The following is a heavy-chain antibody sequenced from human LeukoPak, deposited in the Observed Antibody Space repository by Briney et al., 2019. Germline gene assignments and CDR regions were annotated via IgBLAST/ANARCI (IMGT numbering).Heavy chain of an antibody. Sequence: GGSLRLSCAASGFTFSSYGMSWVRQAPGKGLEWVSAISGSGGSTYYPDSVKGRFTISRDNSKNTLYLQMNSLRAEDTAVYYCAKDYSSGWYFNWFDPWGQGTLVTVSS. CDR2: ISGSGGST. CDR3: AKDYSSGWYFNWFDP. D-gene: IGHD6-19*01. CDR1: GFTFSSYG. V-gene: IGHV3-23*01. J-gene: IGHJ5*02.